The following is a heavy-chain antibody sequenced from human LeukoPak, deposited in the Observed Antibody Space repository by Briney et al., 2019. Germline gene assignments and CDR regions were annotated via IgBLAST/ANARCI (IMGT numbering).Heavy chain of an antibody. CDR2: IIPILGIA. D-gene: IGHD2-15*01. CDR3: ARGFVAATPYPHDY. J-gene: IGHJ4*02. Sequence: ASVKVSCKASGGTFSSYAISWVRQAPGQGLEWMGRIIPILGIANYAQKFQGRVTITADKSTSTAYMELSSLRSEDTAVYYCARGFVAATPYPHDYWGQGTLVTVSS. CDR1: GGTFSSYA. V-gene: IGHV1-69*04.